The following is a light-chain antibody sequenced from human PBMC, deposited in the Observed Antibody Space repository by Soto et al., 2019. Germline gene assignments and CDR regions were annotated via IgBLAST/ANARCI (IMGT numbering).Light chain of an antibody. CDR2: WAS. Sequence: DIVLTQSPDSLAVSLGERATINCKSSRRVLYSSNNKNYLAWYQHKPGQPPKLLFYWASSRESGVPDRFIGGGSGTNFTLTISSLQPEDVAVYYYQQYSDTHITFGQGTRLAIK. V-gene: IGKV4-1*01. CDR1: RRVLYSSNNKNY. J-gene: IGKJ5*01. CDR3: QQYSDTHIT.